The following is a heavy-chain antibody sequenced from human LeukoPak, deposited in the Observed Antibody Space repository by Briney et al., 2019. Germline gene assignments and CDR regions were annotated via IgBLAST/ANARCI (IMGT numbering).Heavy chain of an antibody. Sequence: ASVKVSCKASGYTFTGYYMHWVRQAPGQGLEWMGRINPNSGGTNYAQKFQGRVTMTRDTSISTAYMELSRLGSDDTAMYYCATYGYSSSWYAAISHWGQGTLVTVSS. J-gene: IGHJ4*02. CDR1: GYTFTGYY. V-gene: IGHV1-2*06. CDR2: INPNSGGT. CDR3: ATYGYSSSWYAAISH. D-gene: IGHD6-13*01.